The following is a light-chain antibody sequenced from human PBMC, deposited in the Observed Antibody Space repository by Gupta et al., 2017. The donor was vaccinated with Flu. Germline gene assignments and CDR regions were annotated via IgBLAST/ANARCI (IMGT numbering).Light chain of an antibody. Sequence: QPVLTPTSSASAPLGSSVKLTCSRSVGHNNYIIAWHQQQPGRAPRFLMKLGSSGRYNKGSGVPDRFSGSSSGADRYLTISNVQSEDEADYYCETWGRDSYVFGAGTKVTVL. CDR3: ETWGRDSYV. CDR1: VGHNNYI. J-gene: IGLJ1*01. CDR2: LGSSGRY. V-gene: IGLV4-60*03.